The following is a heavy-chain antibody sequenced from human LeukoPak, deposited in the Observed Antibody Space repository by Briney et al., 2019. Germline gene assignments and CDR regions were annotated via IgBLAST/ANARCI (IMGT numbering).Heavy chain of an antibody. Sequence: GGSLRLSCAASGFTFSTYGMHWVRQAPGKGLEWVAFIRYDADNKYYADPVRGRFTISRDNSKNTLFLQMNSLRAEDTAVYYCAKALGGYYYFDFWGQGTLVTVSS. V-gene: IGHV3-30*02. CDR2: IRYDADNK. CDR3: AKALGGYYYFDF. D-gene: IGHD2-21*02. J-gene: IGHJ4*02. CDR1: GFTFSTYG.